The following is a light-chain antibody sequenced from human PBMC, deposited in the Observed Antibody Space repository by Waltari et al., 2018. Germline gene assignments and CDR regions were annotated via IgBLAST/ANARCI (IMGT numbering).Light chain of an antibody. CDR3: CSYANMVTLFVV. CDR1: STSAGPHPY. CDR2: DVS. J-gene: IGLJ2*01. V-gene: IGLV2-14*03. Sequence: QSALTQPASVSGSPGQSITISCTGGSTSAGPHPYLSWYQQHPGKAPKLIIYDVSHRPSGISNRFSGSRSGDTASLTISGLQAEDEADYFCCSYANMVTLFVVFGGGTKLTVL.